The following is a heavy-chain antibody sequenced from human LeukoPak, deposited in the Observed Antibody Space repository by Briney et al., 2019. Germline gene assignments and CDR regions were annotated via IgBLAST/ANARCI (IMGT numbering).Heavy chain of an antibody. CDR1: GDSITAYY. J-gene: IGHJ3*02. Sequence: SETLSLTCTVSGDSITAYYWSWIRQPPGKGLEWIGYIYYTGSTNYNPSLKNRVTISLDTSKNQFSLHLSSVTAADTAVYYCARIYGYAFDIWGQGTMVIVSA. V-gene: IGHV4-59*12. CDR2: IYYTGST. D-gene: IGHD5-18*01. CDR3: ARIYGYAFDI.